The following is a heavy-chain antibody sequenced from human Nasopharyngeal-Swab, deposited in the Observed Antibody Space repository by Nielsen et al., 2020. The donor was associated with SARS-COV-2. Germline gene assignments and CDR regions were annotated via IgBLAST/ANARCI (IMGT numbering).Heavy chain of an antibody. J-gene: IGHJ5*02. CDR3: ARGAFGLGHSWFDP. CDR2: MNPKSGDV. Sequence: ASAKVSCNAGGYKFINHEIFWFRQATAQGLEWMGWMNPKSGDVGYAQKFQGRVTMTRNTSTTTAYMELSSLRHEDTAVYYCARGAFGLGHSWFDPWGQGTLDRLL. D-gene: IGHD3-16*01. CDR1: GYKFINHE. V-gene: IGHV1-8*02.